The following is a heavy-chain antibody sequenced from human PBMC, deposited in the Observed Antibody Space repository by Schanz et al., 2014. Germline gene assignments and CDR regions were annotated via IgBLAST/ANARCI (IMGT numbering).Heavy chain of an antibody. D-gene: IGHD3-3*01. CDR2: IKQDESGR. CDR3: ARDKGGYYPFDY. Sequence: EVQLVESGGGLVQPGGSLRLSCAASGFTFSTYWMSWVRQAPGKGLEWVDNIKQDESGRSYVDSVKGRFTISRDNAKNSLYLQMNSLRAEDTAVYYCARDKGGYYPFDYWGQGTLVTVSS. CDR1: GFTFSTYW. J-gene: IGHJ4*02. V-gene: IGHV3-7*01.